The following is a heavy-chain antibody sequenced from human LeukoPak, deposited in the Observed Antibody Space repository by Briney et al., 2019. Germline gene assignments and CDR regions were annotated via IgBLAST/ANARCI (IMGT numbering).Heavy chain of an antibody. Sequence: AAGTLRLSCAASGFTVSSNYMSWVRQAPGEGLEWVSVIYSGGSTYYADSVKGRFTISRDSSRNTVFLHMNTLRAEDTAVYYCARDRQFGDFYWYFDLWGRGTLVTASS. CDR3: ARDRQFGDFYWYFDL. CDR1: GFTVSSNY. D-gene: IGHD4-17*01. V-gene: IGHV3-53*01. J-gene: IGHJ2*01. CDR2: IYSGGST.